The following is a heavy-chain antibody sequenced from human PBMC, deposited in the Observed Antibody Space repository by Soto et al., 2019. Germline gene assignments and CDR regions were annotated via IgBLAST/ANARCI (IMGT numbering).Heavy chain of an antibody. D-gene: IGHD3-16*02. CDR1: GGTFSSYT. J-gene: IGHJ3*02. Sequence: QVQLVQSGAEVKKPGSSVKVSCKASGGTFSSYTISWVRQAPGQGLEWMGRIIPILGIANYAQKFQGRGTLTADKSTSAAYRELSSLRSEDTAVYYCARATVIDAASDIWGQGTMVTVSS. V-gene: IGHV1-69*02. CDR3: ARATVIDAASDI. CDR2: IIPILGIA.